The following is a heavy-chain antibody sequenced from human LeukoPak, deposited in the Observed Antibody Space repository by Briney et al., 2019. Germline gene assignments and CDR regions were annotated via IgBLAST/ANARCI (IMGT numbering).Heavy chain of an antibody. Sequence: GGSLRLSCAASGFTFSTYWMSWVRQAPGKGLEWVANIKQDGSEKYYVDSVKGRFTISRDNAKNSLYLQMNSLRAEDTAVYYCARVYSSSSGRALDFWGQGTLVTVSS. CDR1: GFTFSTYW. V-gene: IGHV3-7*01. CDR2: IKQDGSEK. J-gene: IGHJ4*02. D-gene: IGHD6-6*01. CDR3: ARVYSSSSGRALDF.